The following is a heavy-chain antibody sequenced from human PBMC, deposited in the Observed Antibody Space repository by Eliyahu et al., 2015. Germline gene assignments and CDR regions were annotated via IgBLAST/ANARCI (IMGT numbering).Heavy chain of an antibody. Sequence: QVQMVESGGGVVQPGSSLXLXCEVSGFPFRXYGMHWVRQAPGKGLEWVAIIWYDGTNKYDADSVKGRFTISRDNSKNTLYLQMNSLRVEDTAVYFCARSAYYDFHTYLIDYWGQGTLVTVSS. V-gene: IGHV3-33*01. CDR1: GFPFRXYG. CDR3: ARSAYYDFHTYLIDY. J-gene: IGHJ4*02. CDR2: IWYDGTNK. D-gene: IGHD3-16*01.